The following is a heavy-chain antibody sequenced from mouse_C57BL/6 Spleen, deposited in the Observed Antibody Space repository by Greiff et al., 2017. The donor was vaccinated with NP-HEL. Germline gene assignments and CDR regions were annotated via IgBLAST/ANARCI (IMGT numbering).Heavy chain of an antibody. Sequence: EVQRVESGPGLVKPSQSLSLTCSVTGYSITSGYYWNWIRQFPGNKLEWMGYISYDGSNNYNPSLKNRISITRDTSKNQFFLKLNSVTTEDTATYYCARETTVVAYYFDYGGQGTTLTVSS. CDR1: GYSITSGYY. D-gene: IGHD1-1*01. CDR3: ARETTVVAYYFDY. CDR2: ISYDGSN. V-gene: IGHV3-6*01. J-gene: IGHJ2*01.